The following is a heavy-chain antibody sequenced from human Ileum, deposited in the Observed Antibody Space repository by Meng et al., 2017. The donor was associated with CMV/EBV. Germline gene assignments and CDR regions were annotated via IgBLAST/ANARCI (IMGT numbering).Heavy chain of an antibody. D-gene: IGHD2-21*02. CDR1: GYTFTKDG. J-gene: IGHJ4*02. V-gene: IGHV7-4-1*02. CDR2: INTNSRNP. CDR3: ARDAVVTSIKLDS. Sequence: KAAGYTFTKDGINWVRQATGQWLEWMGWINTNSRNPTYAQGFTGRFVFSLDTSVNTAFLQISSLKAEDTAVYYCARDAVVTSIKLDSWGQGTLVTVSS.